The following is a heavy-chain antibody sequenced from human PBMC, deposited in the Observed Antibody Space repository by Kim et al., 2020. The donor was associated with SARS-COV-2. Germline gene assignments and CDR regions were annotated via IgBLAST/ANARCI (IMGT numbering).Heavy chain of an antibody. D-gene: IGHD6-19*01. V-gene: IGHV4-34*01. Sequence: SETLSLTCAVYGGSFSGYYWSWIRQPPGKGLEWIGEINHSGSTNYNPSLKSRVTISVDTSKNQFSLKLSSVTAADTAVYYCARALGSGWYKDYWGQGTLVTVSS. CDR1: GGSFSGYY. CDR2: INHSGST. J-gene: IGHJ4*02. CDR3: ARALGSGWYKDY.